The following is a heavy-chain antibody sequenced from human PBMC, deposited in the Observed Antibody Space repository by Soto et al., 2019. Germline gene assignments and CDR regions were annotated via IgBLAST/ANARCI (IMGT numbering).Heavy chain of an antibody. D-gene: IGHD3-22*01. CDR2: IYYSGSA. V-gene: IGHV4-31*03. J-gene: IGHJ6*02. CDR1: GGSISSGGYY. CDR3: ARDRHYYDSGAVEDAYYVNGMDA. Sequence: QVQLQESGPGLVRPSQTLSLTCTVSGGSISSGGYYWSWIRQFPGKGLEWIGNIYYSGSAHYNPSRSSRVTISVDTSKNQYSLKLSSVTAADTAVYYSARDRHYYDSGAVEDAYYVNGMDAWGQGTTVTVSS.